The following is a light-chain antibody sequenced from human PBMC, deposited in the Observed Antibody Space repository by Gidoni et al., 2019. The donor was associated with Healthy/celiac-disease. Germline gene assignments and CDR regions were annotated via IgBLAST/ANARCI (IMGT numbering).Light chain of an antibody. CDR3: CSYAGSSIL. V-gene: IGLV2-23*01. CDR2: EGS. CDR1: SRDVGSYNL. J-gene: IGLJ2*01. Sequence: QSALTQPASESGSPGQSITISCTGTSRDVGSYNLVSWYQQHPGKAPKLMIYEGSKRPSGVSNRFSGSKSGNTASLTISGLQAEDEADYYCCSYAGSSILFGGGTKLTVL.